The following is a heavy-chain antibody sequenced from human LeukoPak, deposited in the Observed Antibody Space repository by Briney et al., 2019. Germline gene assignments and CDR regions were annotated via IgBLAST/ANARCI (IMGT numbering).Heavy chain of an antibody. V-gene: IGHV3-30-3*01. CDR3: ARYGSGSYVANYYYYGMDV. J-gene: IGHJ6*02. Sequence: GGSLRLSCAASGFTFSSYAMHWVRQAPGKGLEWVAVISYDGSNKYYADSVKGRFTISRDNSKNTLYLQMNSLRAEDTAVYYCARYGSGSYVANYYYYGMDVWGQGTTVTVSS. CDR1: GFTFSSYA. CDR2: ISYDGSNK. D-gene: IGHD3-10*01.